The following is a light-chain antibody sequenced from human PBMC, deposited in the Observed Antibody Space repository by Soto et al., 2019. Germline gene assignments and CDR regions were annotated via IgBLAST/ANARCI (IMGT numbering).Light chain of an antibody. CDR1: SSNIGSNT. J-gene: IGLJ2*01. Sequence: QSVLTQPPSASGTPGQSVTISCFGSSSNIGSNTVSWYQQLPGTAPKVLIYFNNQRPSGVPDRFSGSKSGTSASLAISGRQSEDEADYFCAAWDDSLNGRVFGGGTKVTVL. V-gene: IGLV1-44*01. CDR2: FNN. CDR3: AAWDDSLNGRV.